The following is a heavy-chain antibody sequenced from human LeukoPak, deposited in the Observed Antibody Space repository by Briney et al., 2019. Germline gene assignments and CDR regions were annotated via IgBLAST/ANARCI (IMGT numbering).Heavy chain of an antibody. Sequence: GGSLRLSCAASGVTVRTYWMHWVRQAPGKGLVWVSRFNNDGSSISYADSVKGRFTISRDDAKNTLYPQMNSLRAEDTAVYYCTRGGFGRRNAFDIWGPGTMVTVSS. J-gene: IGHJ3*02. CDR2: FNNDGSSI. CDR3: TRGGFGRRNAFDI. V-gene: IGHV3-74*01. CDR1: GVTVRTYW. D-gene: IGHD3-16*01.